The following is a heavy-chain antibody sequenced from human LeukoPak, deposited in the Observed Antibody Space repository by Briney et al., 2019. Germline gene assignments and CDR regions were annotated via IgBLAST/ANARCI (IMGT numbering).Heavy chain of an antibody. CDR1: GYTFTSYD. CDR2: MNPNSGNT. J-gene: IGHJ5*02. Sequence: ASVKVSCTASGYTFTSYDINWVRQATGQGLEWMGWMNPNSGNTGYAQKFQGRVTITRNTSISTAYMELSSLRSEDTAVYYCARGRYSSSWYTACDPWGQGTLVTVSS. V-gene: IGHV1-8*03. CDR3: ARGRYSSSWYTACDP. D-gene: IGHD6-13*01.